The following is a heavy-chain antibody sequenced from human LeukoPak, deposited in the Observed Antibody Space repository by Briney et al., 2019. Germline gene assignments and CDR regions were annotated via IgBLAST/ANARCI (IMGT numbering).Heavy chain of an antibody. J-gene: IGHJ4*02. CDR3: AKVTIVVVPAAPFDY. Sequence: PGGSLRLSCEVSGFTFSTYWMSWVRQAPGKGLECVASINQDGSGRYYMDSVKGRFTISRDNSKNTLYLQMNSLRAEDTAVYYCAKVTIVVVPAAPFDYWGQGTLVTVSS. V-gene: IGHV3-7*01. D-gene: IGHD2-2*01. CDR2: INQDGSGR. CDR1: GFTFSTYW.